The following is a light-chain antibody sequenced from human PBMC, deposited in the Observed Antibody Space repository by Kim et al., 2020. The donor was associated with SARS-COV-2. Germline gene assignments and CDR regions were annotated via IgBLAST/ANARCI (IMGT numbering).Light chain of an antibody. CDR3: QQYGSSPT. CDR1: HSIGSSY. V-gene: IGKV3-20*01. Sequence: LSPGERATLSCRASHSIGSSYLAWYQQKPGQAPRLVIYSTSNRATGIPDRFSGSGSGTDFTLTINRLEPEDFAVYYCQQYGSSPTFGQGTKVDIK. J-gene: IGKJ1*01. CDR2: STS.